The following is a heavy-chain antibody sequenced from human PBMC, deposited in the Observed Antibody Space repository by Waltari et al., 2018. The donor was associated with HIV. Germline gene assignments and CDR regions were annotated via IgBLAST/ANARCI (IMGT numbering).Heavy chain of an antibody. D-gene: IGHD2-2*01. J-gene: IGHJ4*02. V-gene: IGHV3-48*04. Sequence: EVHLVESGGGLVQPGGSLRLSCAVSGFTFRTYSMNWVRQAPGKGLEWISYISGTSTNIYYADSVKGRFTISRDNAANSVFLHMDRLRVDDTAQYFCVRDDPGYEPIDYWGRGTRVTVSS. CDR1: GFTFRTYS. CDR3: VRDDPGYEPIDY. CDR2: ISGTSTNI.